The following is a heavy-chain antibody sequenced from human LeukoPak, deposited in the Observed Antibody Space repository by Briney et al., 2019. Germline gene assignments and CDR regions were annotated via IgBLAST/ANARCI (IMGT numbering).Heavy chain of an antibody. CDR1: GFTVSSNY. J-gene: IGHJ6*03. CDR2: IYSGGST. D-gene: IGHD1-7*01. V-gene: IGHV3-53*01. CDR3: AKGGTGATIYYHDYMDV. Sequence: GGSLRLSRAASGFTVSSNYMSWVRQAPGKGLEWVSVIYSGGSTYYADSVKGRFTISRDNSKNTLYLQMNTLRAEDTAVYYCAKGGTGATIYYHDYMDVWGKGTTVTVSS.